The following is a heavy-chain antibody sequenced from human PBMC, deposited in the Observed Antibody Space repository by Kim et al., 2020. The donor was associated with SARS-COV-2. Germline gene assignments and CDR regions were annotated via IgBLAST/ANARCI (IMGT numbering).Heavy chain of an antibody. CDR1: GYTFTNYD. V-gene: IGHV1-8*01. D-gene: IGHD3-3*01. CDR3: ARGWSYYDL. J-gene: IGHJ4*02. CDR2: MNPDNEDT. Sequence: ASVKVSCKASGYTFTNYDITWVRQATGQGLEWMGWMNPDNEDTGYAQKFQGRVTMTRNTSINTAYMELSSLISEDTAVYYCARGWSYYDLWGQGTLVTVSS.